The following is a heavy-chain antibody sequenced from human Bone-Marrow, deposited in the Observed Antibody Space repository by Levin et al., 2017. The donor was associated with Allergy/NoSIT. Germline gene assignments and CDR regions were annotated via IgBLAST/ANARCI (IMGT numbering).Heavy chain of an antibody. D-gene: IGHD2-2*01. V-gene: IGHV3-30*18. J-gene: IGHJ6*02. CDR3: AKGQYPVGYYYYAMDV. Sequence: GGSLRLSCAASGFTFSSYGMHWVRQAPGKGLEWVAVISYDGSNKYYVGSVKGRFTISRDNSQNTLYLQMNSLRGEDTAVYYCAKGQYPVGYYYYAMDVWGQGTTVTVSS. CDR1: GFTFSSYG. CDR2: ISYDGSNK.